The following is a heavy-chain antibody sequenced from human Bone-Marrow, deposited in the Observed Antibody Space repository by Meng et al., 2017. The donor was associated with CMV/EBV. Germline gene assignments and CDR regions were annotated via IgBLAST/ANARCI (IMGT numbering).Heavy chain of an antibody. Sequence: GESLKISCAASGFIVNSNYMRWVRQAPGKGLEWVSVIYSGGSTYYADSVKGRFTISRDNSKNTVSLQMNSLRAEDRAVYYCAREGGELGGDYWGQGTLVTVSS. V-gene: IGHV3-53*01. D-gene: IGHD1-26*01. CDR3: AREGGELGGDY. CDR1: GFIVNSNY. CDR2: IYSGGST. J-gene: IGHJ4*02.